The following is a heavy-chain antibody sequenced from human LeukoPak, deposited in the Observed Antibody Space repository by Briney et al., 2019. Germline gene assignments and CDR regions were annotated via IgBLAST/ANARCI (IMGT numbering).Heavy chain of an antibody. D-gene: IGHD3-10*01. V-gene: IGHV4-34*01. CDR3: ARGPPLAYYYYGSGSYYKGLDY. J-gene: IGHJ4*02. CDR2: INHSGST. Sequence: SETLSLTCAVYGGSFSGYYWSWIRQPPGKGLEWIGEINHSGSTNYNTSLKSRVTISVDTSKNQFSLKLSSVTAADTAVYYCARGPPLAYYYYGSGSYYKGLDYWGQGTLVTVSS. CDR1: GGSFSGYY.